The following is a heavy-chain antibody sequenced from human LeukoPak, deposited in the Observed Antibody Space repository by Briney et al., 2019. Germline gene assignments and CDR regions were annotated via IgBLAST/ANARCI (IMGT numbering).Heavy chain of an antibody. J-gene: IGHJ5*02. CDR1: GGSISSYY. CDR3: AREGGDPRWLDP. CDR2: INTSGST. Sequence: SETLSLTCTVSGGSISSYYWAWIRQSAGKGLEWIGRINTSGSTNYNPSLRSRVTMSVNTSKNQFSLNLTSVTAADTAVYSCAREGGDPRWLDPWGQGTLVTVSS. V-gene: IGHV4-4*07. D-gene: IGHD6-25*01.